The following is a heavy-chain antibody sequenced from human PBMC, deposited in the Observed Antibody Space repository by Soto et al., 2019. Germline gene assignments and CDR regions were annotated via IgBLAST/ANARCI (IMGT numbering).Heavy chain of an antibody. CDR2: IYPGDSDT. CDR3: ARQSSCYYSHFDY. D-gene: IGHD3-22*01. Sequence: PGESLKISCKGSGYSFTSYWIGWVRQMPGKGLEWMGIIYPGDSDTRYSPSFQGQVAISADKSSSTAYLQWSSLKASDTAMYYCARQSSCYYSHFDYWGQGTRVTVSS. CDR1: GYSFTSYW. V-gene: IGHV5-51*01. J-gene: IGHJ4*02.